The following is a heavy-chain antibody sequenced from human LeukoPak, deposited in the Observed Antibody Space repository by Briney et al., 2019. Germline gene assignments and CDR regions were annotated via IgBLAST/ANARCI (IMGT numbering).Heavy chain of an antibody. V-gene: IGHV3-23*01. CDR2: VTGRGSST. CDR1: GFTFSNYA. Sequence: PGESLRLSCVASGFTFSNYAMSWVHQAPGKRLEWVSAVTGRGSSTYYADSVKGRFTISRDNSRNTLFLQMNSLRAEDTAIYYCAKWGDFDILTGYYVSDFWGQGTLVTVSS. CDR3: AKWGDFDILTGYYVSDF. J-gene: IGHJ4*02. D-gene: IGHD3-9*01.